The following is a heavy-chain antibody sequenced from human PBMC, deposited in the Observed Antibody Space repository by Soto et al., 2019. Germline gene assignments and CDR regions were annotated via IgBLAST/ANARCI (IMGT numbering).Heavy chain of an antibody. Sequence: LRLSCVASGFTFTSYWMSWVRQAPGKGLEWVANIKGDGSEKKYVDSVKGRFTISRDNAHNSVSLQMNSLRAEDTALYYCGRDEVRNGVGVWGQGTTVTVSS. V-gene: IGHV3-7*01. J-gene: IGHJ6*02. CDR3: GRDEVRNGVGV. CDR2: IKGDGSEK. CDR1: GFTFTSYW.